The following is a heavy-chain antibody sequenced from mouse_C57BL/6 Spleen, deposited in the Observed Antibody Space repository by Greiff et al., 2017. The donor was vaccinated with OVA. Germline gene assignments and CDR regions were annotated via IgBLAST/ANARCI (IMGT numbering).Heavy chain of an antibody. CDR2: ISDGGSYT. CDR1: GFTFSSYA. Sequence: EVKVVESGGGLVKPGGSLKLSCAASGFTFSSYAMSWVRQTPEKRLEWVATISDGGSYTYYPDNVKGRFTISRDNAKNNLYLQMSHLKSEDTAMYYCAREGYGNYGAMDYWGQGTSVTVSS. D-gene: IGHD2-10*02. J-gene: IGHJ4*01. CDR3: AREGYGNYGAMDY. V-gene: IGHV5-4*01.